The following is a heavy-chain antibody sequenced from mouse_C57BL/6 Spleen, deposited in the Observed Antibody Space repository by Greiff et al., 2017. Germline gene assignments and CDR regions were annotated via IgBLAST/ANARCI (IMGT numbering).Heavy chain of an antibody. CDR3: ARSGGLRQEYYFDY. CDR2: IYPGSGIT. Sequence: QVQLKQPGAELVKPGASVKMSCKASGYTFTSYWITWVKQRPGQGLEWIGDIYPGSGITNYNEKFKSKATLTVDTSSSTAYMQLSSLPSEDSAVSYCARSGGLRQEYYFDYWGQGTTLTVSS. V-gene: IGHV1-55*01. D-gene: IGHD2-2*01. J-gene: IGHJ2*01. CDR1: GYTFTSYW.